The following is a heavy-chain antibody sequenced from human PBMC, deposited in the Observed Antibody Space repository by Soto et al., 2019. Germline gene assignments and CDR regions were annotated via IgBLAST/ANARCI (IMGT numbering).Heavy chain of an antibody. CDR3: ARGLGDYVWGSYRLIYYYYGMDV. J-gene: IGHJ6*02. V-gene: IGHV3-30-3*01. Sequence: GGSLTLSCAASGFTFSSYAMHWVRQAPGKGLEWVAVISYDGSNKYYADSVKGRFTISRDNSKNTLYLQMNSLRAEDTAVYYCARGLGDYVWGSYRLIYYYYGMDVWGQGTTVTVSS. CDR1: GFTFSSYA. CDR2: ISYDGSNK. D-gene: IGHD3-16*02.